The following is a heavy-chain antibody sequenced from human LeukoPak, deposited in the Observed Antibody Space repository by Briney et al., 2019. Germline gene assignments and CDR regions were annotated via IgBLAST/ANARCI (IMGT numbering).Heavy chain of an antibody. CDR1: GGSLSSSNSY. CDR3: ARQTGSGLFILP. V-gene: IGHV4-39*01. CDR2: IYYSGNT. J-gene: IGHJ4*02. Sequence: SETLSLTCTVSGGSLSSSNSYWGWIRQPPGKGLEWIGSIYYSGNTYYNASLKSQVSISIDTSKNQFSLRLTSVTAADTAVYYCARQTGSGLFILPGGQGTLVTVSS. D-gene: IGHD3/OR15-3a*01.